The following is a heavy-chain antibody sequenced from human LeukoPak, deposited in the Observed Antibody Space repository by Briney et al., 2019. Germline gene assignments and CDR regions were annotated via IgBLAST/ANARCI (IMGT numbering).Heavy chain of an antibody. CDR2: ISSSSSYI. J-gene: IGHJ3*02. CDR3: ARHLLYYYESSLLAFDI. D-gene: IGHD3-22*01. CDR1: GLTFSRYS. Sequence: GGSLRLSCAPSGLTFSRYSIKCARDAPGRGGEWVSSISSSSSYIYYADSVKGRYTISRDNAKNSLYMQMNSLRAEGTAVYYCARHLLYYYESSLLAFDIWGEGTMVTVSS. V-gene: IGHV3-21*01.